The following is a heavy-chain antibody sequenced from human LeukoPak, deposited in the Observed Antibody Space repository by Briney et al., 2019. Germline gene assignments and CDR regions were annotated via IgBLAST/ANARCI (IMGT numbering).Heavy chain of an antibody. V-gene: IGHV4-39*01. D-gene: IGHD3-9*01. CDR1: VGSISSTYYF. CDR3: ARQLRYNSGMDV. J-gene: IGHJ6*02. Sequence: PSETLSLTCTVSVGSISSTYYFWGWIRQPPGKWLGWIGCIYYSGDTHYNPSLKSRVTISVAPSKNQFSLKLSSVTAADTALFYCARQLRYNSGMDVWGQGTTVTVSS. CDR2: IYYSGDT.